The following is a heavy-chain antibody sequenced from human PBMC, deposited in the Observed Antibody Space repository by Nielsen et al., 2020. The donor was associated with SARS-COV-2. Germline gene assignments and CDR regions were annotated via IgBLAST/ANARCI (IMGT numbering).Heavy chain of an antibody. Sequence: GGSLRLSCAASGFSFSSYGMHWVRQAPGKGLEWVAFIRYDGSNKYYADSVKGRFTISRDNSKNTLYLQMNSLRAEDTAVYYCAKDVVPAAMRGVYSWFDPWGQGTLVTVSS. J-gene: IGHJ5*02. V-gene: IGHV3-30*02. CDR2: IRYDGSNK. D-gene: IGHD2-2*01. CDR3: AKDVVPAAMRGVYSWFDP. CDR1: GFSFSSYG.